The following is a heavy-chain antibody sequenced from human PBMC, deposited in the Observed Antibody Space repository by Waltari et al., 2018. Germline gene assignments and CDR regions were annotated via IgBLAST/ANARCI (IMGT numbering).Heavy chain of an antibody. D-gene: IGHD3-3*01. CDR3: ARDSKIFGVGYYYYGMDV. CDR2: ISADNGNT. Sequence: QVQLVQSGAEVKKPGASVKVSCKASGYTFTSYGISWVRQAPGQGLEWLGWISADNGNTNYAQKLQGIVTMTTDTSTSTAYMELRSLRSDDTAVYYCARDSKIFGVGYYYYGMDVWGQGTTVTVSS. J-gene: IGHJ6*02. V-gene: IGHV1-18*01. CDR1: GYTFTSYG.